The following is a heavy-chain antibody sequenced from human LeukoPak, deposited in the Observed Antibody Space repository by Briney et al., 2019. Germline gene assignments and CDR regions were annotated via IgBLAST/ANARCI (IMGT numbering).Heavy chain of an antibody. D-gene: IGHD3-22*01. CDR2: ISYDGSNK. J-gene: IGHJ4*02. Sequence: PGGSLRLSCAASGFTFSSYGMHWARQAPGKGLEWVAVISYDGSNKYYADSVKGRFTISRDNSKNTLYLQMNSLRAEDTAVYYCARVNYYDSSGYYRQDYWGQGTLVTVSS. CDR3: ARVNYYDSSGYYRQDY. V-gene: IGHV3-30*03. CDR1: GFTFSSYG.